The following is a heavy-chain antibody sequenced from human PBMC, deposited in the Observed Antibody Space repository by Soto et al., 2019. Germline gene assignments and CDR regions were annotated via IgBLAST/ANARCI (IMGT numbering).Heavy chain of an antibody. CDR3: ARRYSSSGRLPYYMDV. CDR2: IYYSGST. CDR1: GGSISSYY. J-gene: IGHJ6*03. D-gene: IGHD6-6*01. Sequence: SETLSLTCTVSGGSISSYYWSWIRQPPGKGLEWIGYIYYSGSTNYNPSLKSRVTISVDTSKNQFSLKLSSVTAADTAVYYCARRYSSSGRLPYYMDVWGKGTTVTVSS. V-gene: IGHV4-59*01.